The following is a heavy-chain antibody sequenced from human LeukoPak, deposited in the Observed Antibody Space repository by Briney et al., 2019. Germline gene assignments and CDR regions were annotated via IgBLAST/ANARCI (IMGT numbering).Heavy chain of an antibody. V-gene: IGHV1-18*01. CDR2: ISGYNGKT. CDR1: GYSFTSHG. D-gene: IGHD2-21*02. Sequence: AASVKVSCKASGYSFTSHGISWVRQAPGQGREWMGWISGYNGKTKYAQKLQGRVNMTTDTSTSTRYMEVRSLISDDTAVYYCARDRGMVVTPGGIDYWGQGTLVTVAS. J-gene: IGHJ4*02. CDR3: ARDRGMVVTPGGIDY.